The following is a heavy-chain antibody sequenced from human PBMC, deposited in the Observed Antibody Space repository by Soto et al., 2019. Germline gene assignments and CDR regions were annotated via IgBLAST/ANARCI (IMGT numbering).Heavy chain of an antibody. V-gene: IGHV3-23*01. D-gene: IGHD2-15*01. Sequence: GSLRLSCAASGFTFSSYAMGWVRQGPGKGLEWVAVVSIGGSTHYADSVRGRFTISRDNSKNTLSLQMNSLTAEDTAVYFCAKRRGAGGHFDYWGQGALVTVSS. CDR1: GFTFSSYA. CDR2: VSIGGST. CDR3: AKRRGAGGHFDY. J-gene: IGHJ4*02.